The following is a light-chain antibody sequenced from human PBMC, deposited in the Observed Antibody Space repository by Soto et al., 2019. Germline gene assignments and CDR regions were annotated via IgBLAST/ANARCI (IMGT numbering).Light chain of an antibody. Sequence: DIQMTQSPSTLSASVGDRVTITCRASQSISSWLAWYQQKPGKAPKLLIHGASSLESGVPSRFSGSGSGTEFPLTISSLQTDDFETYYCQQYDTFSTFGQGTKVEIK. CDR1: QSISSW. CDR3: QQYDTFST. V-gene: IGKV1-5*01. J-gene: IGKJ1*01. CDR2: GAS.